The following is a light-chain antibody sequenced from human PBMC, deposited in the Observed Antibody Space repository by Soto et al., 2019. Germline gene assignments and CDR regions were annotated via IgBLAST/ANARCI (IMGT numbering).Light chain of an antibody. V-gene: IGKV1-39*01. CDR1: QTISTY. CDR3: QQTYSFPT. J-gene: IGKJ1*01. CDR2: AAF. Sequence: DTQMTQSPSSLSASVGDRVTITCRASQTISTYLNWYQQRPGEAPKLLIYAAFTLESGVPSRFSGSASGTNFTLTLSSLHPEDFATYYCQQTYSFPTFGQGTKVDIK.